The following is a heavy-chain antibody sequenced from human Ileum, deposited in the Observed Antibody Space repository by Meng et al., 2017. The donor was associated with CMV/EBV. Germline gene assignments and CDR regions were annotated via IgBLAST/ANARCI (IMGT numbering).Heavy chain of an antibody. J-gene: IGHJ4*02. CDR2: IYSGGST. V-gene: IGHV3-53*01. D-gene: IGHD1-1*01. Sequence: GESLKISCAASGFTVSSNYMSWVRQAPGKGLEWVSVIYSGGSTYYADSVKGRFTISRDNSKNTLYPQMNSLRAEDTAVYYCARSRPLPTGYYFDYWGQGTLVTVSS. CDR1: GFTVSSNY. CDR3: ARSRPLPTGYYFDY.